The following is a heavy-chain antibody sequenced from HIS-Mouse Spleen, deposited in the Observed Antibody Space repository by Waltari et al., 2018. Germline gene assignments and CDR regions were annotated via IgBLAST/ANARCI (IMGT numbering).Heavy chain of an antibody. Sequence: QLQLQESGPGLVKPSETLSPTCTVPGGPISRSSYYWGWLRPPPGQGLEWIGSIYYSGSTYYNPSLKSRVTISVDTSKNQFSLKLSSVTAADTAVYYCAREIPYSSSWYDWYFDLWGRGTLVTVSS. V-gene: IGHV4-39*07. CDR1: GGPISRSSYY. CDR3: AREIPYSSSWYDWYFDL. J-gene: IGHJ2*01. D-gene: IGHD6-13*01. CDR2: IYYSGST.